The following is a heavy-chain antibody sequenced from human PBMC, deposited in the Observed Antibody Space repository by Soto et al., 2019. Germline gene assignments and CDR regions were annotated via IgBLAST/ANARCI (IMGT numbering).Heavy chain of an antibody. CDR1: GYNFTTYW. D-gene: IGHD6-13*01. J-gene: IGHJ6*03. CDR3: ARRGPGKGYYYYMAV. CDR2: IYPGDSDT. V-gene: IGHV5-51*01. Sequence: PGESLKISCKGSGYNFTTYWIAWVRQMPGKGLEWMGIIYPGDSDTRYSPSFQGQVTISADKSISTAHLQWSSLKASDTAMYYCARRGPGKGYYYYMAVWGKGTMVTVSS.